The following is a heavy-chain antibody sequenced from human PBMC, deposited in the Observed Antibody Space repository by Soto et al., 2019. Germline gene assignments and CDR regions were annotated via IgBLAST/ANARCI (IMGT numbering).Heavy chain of an antibody. D-gene: IGHD4-17*01. Sequence: SETLSLTCTASGGSISSTKNCWGWLRQSPGKGPEWIGSVYYNGITYYNPSLKSRVSISVDTSKNQFSLRLASVTAAEAAVYYCASTKHTDYVFDYWGQGTLVTVSS. CDR1: GGSISSTKNC. CDR3: ASTKHTDYVFDY. CDR2: VYYNGIT. J-gene: IGHJ4*02. V-gene: IGHV4-39*01.